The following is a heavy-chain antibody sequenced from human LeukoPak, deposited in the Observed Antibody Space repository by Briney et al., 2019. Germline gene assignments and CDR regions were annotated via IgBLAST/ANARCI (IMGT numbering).Heavy chain of an antibody. CDR1: GGSFSRYY. CDR3: AARDLDGDYLDY. D-gene: IGHD3/OR15-3a*01. CDR2: INHSGST. J-gene: IGHJ4*02. V-gene: IGHV4-34*01. Sequence: SETLSLTCAVYGGSFSRYYWSWIRQPPGKGLEWIGEINHSGSTNYNPSLKSRVTISVDTSKNQFSLNLNSVTAADTAVYYCAARDLDGDYLDYWGQGTLVTVSP.